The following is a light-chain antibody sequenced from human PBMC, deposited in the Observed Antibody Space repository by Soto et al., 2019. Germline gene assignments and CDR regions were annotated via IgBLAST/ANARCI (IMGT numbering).Light chain of an antibody. Sequence: QSVLTQPPSASGTPGQRVTISCSGSSSNIGSNTVTWYHLLPGAAPKLLIYSHNQRPSGVPDRFSGSKSGASASLAISGLQSEDEADYYCAAWDDSLSGPVFGGGTQLTVL. CDR3: AAWDDSLSGPV. CDR1: SSNIGSNT. V-gene: IGLV1-44*01. J-gene: IGLJ2*01. CDR2: SHN.